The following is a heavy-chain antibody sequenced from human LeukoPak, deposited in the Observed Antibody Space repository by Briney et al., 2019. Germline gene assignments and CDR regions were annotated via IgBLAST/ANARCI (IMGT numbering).Heavy chain of an antibody. V-gene: IGHV3-9*01. Sequence: HPGGSLRLSCAASGFTFSSYWMSWVRQAPGKGLEWVSGISWNSGSIGYADSVKGRFTISRDNAKNSLYLQMNSLRAEDTALYYCAKSPPRYGDYLFDYWGQGTLVTVSS. CDR3: AKSPPRYGDYLFDY. J-gene: IGHJ4*02. CDR2: ISWNSGSI. D-gene: IGHD4-17*01. CDR1: GFTFSSYW.